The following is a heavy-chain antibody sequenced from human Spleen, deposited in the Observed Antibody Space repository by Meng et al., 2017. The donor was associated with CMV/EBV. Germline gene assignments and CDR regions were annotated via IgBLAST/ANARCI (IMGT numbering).Heavy chain of an antibody. Sequence: GESLKISCAASGFTFSNYAMNWVRQPPGEGLEWVSIVYSGGGTTHYADSVKGRFTISRDDSKNTIFLQMHNLRAEDTAVYYCAKDDSYSSSFDPWGQGTLVTVSS. J-gene: IGHJ5*02. D-gene: IGHD3-22*01. CDR3: AKDDSYSSSFDP. CDR2: VYSGGGTT. V-gene: IGHV3-23*03. CDR1: GFTFSNYA.